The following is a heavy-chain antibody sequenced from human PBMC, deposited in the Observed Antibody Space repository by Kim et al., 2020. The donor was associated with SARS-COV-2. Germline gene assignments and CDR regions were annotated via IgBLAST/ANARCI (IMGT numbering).Heavy chain of an antibody. CDR3: ARGYYYGMDV. Sequence: SETLSLTCAVYGGSFSGYYWSWIRQPPGKGLEWIGEINHSGSTNYNPSLKSRVTISVDTSKNQFSLKLSSVTAADTAVYYCARGYYYGMDVWGQGTTVTVSS. V-gene: IGHV4-34*01. CDR1: GGSFSGYY. J-gene: IGHJ6*02. CDR2: INHSGST.